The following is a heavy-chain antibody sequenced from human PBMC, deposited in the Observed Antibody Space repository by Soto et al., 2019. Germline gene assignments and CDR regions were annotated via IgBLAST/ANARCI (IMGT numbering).Heavy chain of an antibody. Sequence: PGGSLRLSCVASGITFSDYAMTWVRQAPGKGLEWVSTGSGGGGSTYYADSVKGRFTISRDNSGNTVYLQMNSLNAGDTALYYCVKTEAFNAYYNAFDTWGQGTRGTVSS. CDR1: GITFSDYA. D-gene: IGHD3-10*01. V-gene: IGHV3-23*01. CDR2: GSGGGGST. J-gene: IGHJ4*02. CDR3: VKTEAFNAYYNAFDT.